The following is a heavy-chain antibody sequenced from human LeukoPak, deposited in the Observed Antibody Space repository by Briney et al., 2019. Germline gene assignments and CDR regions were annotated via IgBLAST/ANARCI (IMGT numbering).Heavy chain of an antibody. CDR3: AKDPGLDAFDI. CDR2: TRGGGSGT. V-gene: IGHV3-23*01. J-gene: IGHJ3*02. CDR1: GFTFSSFV. Sequence: PGGSLRLSCATSGFTFSSFVMNWVRQAPGKGLEWVSATRGGGSGTHYADSVKGRFTISRDSSNNTLSLQMNSLRAEDTAVYFCAKDPGLDAFDIWGQGTMVTVSS. D-gene: IGHD3-22*01.